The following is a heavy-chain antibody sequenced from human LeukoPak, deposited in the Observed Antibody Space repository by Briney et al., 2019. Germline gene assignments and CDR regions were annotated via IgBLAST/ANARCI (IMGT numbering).Heavy chain of an antibody. CDR3: ARTGAWQYYFDY. D-gene: IGHD5-12*01. Sequence: SETLSLICTVSGDSISSGSHYWGWIRQPPGKGLEWIGSIYYSGSTYYNPSLKSRVTISVDTSKNQFSLKLSSVTAADTAVYYCARTGAWQYYFDYWGQGTLVTVSS. V-gene: IGHV4-39*07. CDR1: GDSISSGSHY. J-gene: IGHJ4*02. CDR2: IYYSGST.